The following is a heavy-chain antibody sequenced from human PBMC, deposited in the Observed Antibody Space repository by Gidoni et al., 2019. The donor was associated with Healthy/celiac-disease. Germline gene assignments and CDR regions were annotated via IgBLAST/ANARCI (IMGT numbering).Heavy chain of an antibody. Sequence: QVQLQESGPGLVKPSQTLSLTCTVSGGSIRSGGYYWSWIRQHPGKGLEWIGYIYYSGSTYYNPSLKSRVTISVDTSKNQFSLKLSSVTAADTAVYYCARGGSSYTSWFDPWGQGTLVTVSS. CDR3: ARGGSSYTSWFDP. D-gene: IGHD2-2*02. CDR2: IYYSGST. CDR1: GGSIRSGGYY. V-gene: IGHV4-31*03. J-gene: IGHJ5*02.